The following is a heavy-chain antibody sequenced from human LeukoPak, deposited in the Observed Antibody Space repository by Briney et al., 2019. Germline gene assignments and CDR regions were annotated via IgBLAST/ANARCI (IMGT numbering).Heavy chain of an antibody. CDR3: ARVATGSYDWFDP. D-gene: IGHD3-10*01. V-gene: IGHV3-74*01. Sequence: PGGSLRLSCAASGFTFSTYWMHWVRQDPGKGLVWVSRINSDGSTTSYADSVKGRFTISRDNSKNTLYLQINSLRAEDTAVYFCARVATGSYDWFDPWGQGTLVTVSS. CDR2: INSDGSTT. J-gene: IGHJ5*02. CDR1: GFTFSTYW.